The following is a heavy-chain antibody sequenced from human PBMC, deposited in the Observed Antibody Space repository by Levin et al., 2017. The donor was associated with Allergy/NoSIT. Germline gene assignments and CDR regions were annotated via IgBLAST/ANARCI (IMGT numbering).Heavy chain of an antibody. CDR1: GGSISSGGYS. CDR3: ARGRRKWLRLGQRGHYFDY. J-gene: IGHJ4*02. Sequence: SQTLSLTCAVSGGSISSGGYSWSWIRQPPGKGLEWIGYIYHSGSTYYNPSLKSRVTISVDRSKNQFSLKLSSVTAADTAVYYCARGRRKWLRLGQRGHYFDYWGQGTLVTVSS. CDR2: IYHSGST. D-gene: IGHD5-12*01. V-gene: IGHV4-30-2*01.